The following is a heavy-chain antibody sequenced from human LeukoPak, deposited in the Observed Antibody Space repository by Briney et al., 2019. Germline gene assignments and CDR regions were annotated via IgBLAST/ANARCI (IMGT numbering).Heavy chain of an antibody. Sequence: SETLSLTCAVYGGSFSGYYWSWIRQPPGKGLEWIGEINHSGSTNYNPSLKSRVTISVDTSKNQFSLKLSSVTAADTAVYYCARSVHYDILTGYRRNYFDYWGQGTLVTVSS. CDR3: ARSVHYDILTGYRRNYFDY. D-gene: IGHD3-9*01. V-gene: IGHV4-34*01. CDR2: INHSGST. CDR1: GGSFSGYY. J-gene: IGHJ4*02.